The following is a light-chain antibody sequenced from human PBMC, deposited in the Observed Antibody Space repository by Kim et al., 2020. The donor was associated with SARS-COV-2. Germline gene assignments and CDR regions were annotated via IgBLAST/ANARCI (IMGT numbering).Light chain of an antibody. CDR2: EVT. CDR3: CSYAGNNNLV. Sequence: GQSGTISCTGTSSDIGVYNYVSWYQQYPGRAPQLMIYEVTKRPSGVPDRFSGSKSGNTASLTVSGLQADDEADYYCCSYAGNNNLVFGGGTQLTVL. J-gene: IGLJ3*02. V-gene: IGLV2-8*01. CDR1: SSDIGVYNY.